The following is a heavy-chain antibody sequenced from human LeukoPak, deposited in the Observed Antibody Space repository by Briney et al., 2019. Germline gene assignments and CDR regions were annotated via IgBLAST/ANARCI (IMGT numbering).Heavy chain of an antibody. J-gene: IGHJ5*02. CDR1: GGSFSGYY. V-gene: IGHV4-34*01. Sequence: SETLSLTCAVYGGSFSGYYWSWIRQPPGKGLEWIGEINHSGSTNYNPSLKSRVTISVDTSKNQFSLKLSSVTAADTAVYYCASSYYYDSSGYLGWFDPWGQGTLVTVSS. D-gene: IGHD3-22*01. CDR3: ASSYYYDSSGYLGWFDP. CDR2: INHSGST.